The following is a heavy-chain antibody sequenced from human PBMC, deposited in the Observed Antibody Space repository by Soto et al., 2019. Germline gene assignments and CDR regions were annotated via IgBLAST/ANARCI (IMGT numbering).Heavy chain of an antibody. Sequence: PGESLKISCKGSGYSFTSDWIGWVRQMPGKGLEWMGIIYPGDSDTRYSPSFQGQFTISADKSISTAYLQWSSLKASDTAMYYCARLYGDSLLYYYYGMDVWGQGTTVTVSS. D-gene: IGHD4-17*01. CDR1: GYSFTSDW. CDR2: IYPGDSDT. J-gene: IGHJ6*02. CDR3: ARLYGDSLLYYYYGMDV. V-gene: IGHV5-51*01.